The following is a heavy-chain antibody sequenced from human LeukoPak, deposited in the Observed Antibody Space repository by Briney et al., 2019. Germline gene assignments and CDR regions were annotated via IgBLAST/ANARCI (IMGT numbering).Heavy chain of an antibody. CDR2: ISISSNYI. V-gene: IGHV3-21*01. Sequence: GGSLRLSCAASGFTFSRYSMNWVRQAPGKGLEWVSSISISSNYIYYADSVKGRFTISRDNAKNSLYLQMNSLRAEDTAVYYCARGAGGVRGATYYYYMDVWGKGTTVTISS. J-gene: IGHJ6*03. CDR3: ARGAGGVRGATYYYYMDV. CDR1: GFTFSRYS. D-gene: IGHD3-10*01.